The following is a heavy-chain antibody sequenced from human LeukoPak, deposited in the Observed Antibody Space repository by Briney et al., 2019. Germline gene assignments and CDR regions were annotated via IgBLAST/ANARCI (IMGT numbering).Heavy chain of an antibody. CDR3: ARGSYSSGWTDFDY. D-gene: IGHD6-19*01. V-gene: IGHV3-53*01. CDR1: GFTVSSNY. CDR2: IYSGGST. J-gene: IGHJ4*02. Sequence: GGSLRLSCAASGFTVSSNYMSWVRQAPGKGLEWVSVIYSGGSTYYADSVKGRFTISRDNSKNTLYLQMNSLKAEDTAVYYCARGSYSSGWTDFDYWGQGTLVTVSS.